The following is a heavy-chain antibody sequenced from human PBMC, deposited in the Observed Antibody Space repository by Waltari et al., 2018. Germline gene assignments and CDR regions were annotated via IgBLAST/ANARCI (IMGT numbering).Heavy chain of an antibody. D-gene: IGHD3-3*01. CDR1: GGSFSGYY. J-gene: IGHJ6*03. Sequence: QVQLQQWGAGLLKPSETLSLTCAVYGGSFSGYYWSWIRQPPGKGLEGIGEINHSGSTNYNPSLKSRVTISVATSKNQFSLKLSSVTAADTAVYYCARRARAPYDFWSGYSSYYYYMDVWGKGTTVTISS. CDR2: INHSGST. CDR3: ARRARAPYDFWSGYSSYYYYMDV. V-gene: IGHV4-34*01.